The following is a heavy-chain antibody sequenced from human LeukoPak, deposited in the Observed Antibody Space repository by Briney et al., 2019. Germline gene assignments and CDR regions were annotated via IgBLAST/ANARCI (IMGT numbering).Heavy chain of an antibody. V-gene: IGHV3-23*01. CDR3: AKPAPGYSSSWYFGFGY. D-gene: IGHD6-13*01. CDR1: GFTFSSYA. J-gene: IGHJ4*02. CDR2: ISGSGGST. Sequence: GGSLRLSCAASGFTFSSYAMSWVRQAPGKGLEWVSTISGSGGSTYYADSVKGRFTISRDNSKNTLYLQMNSLRAEDTAVYYYAKPAPGYSSSWYFGFGYWGQGTLATVSS.